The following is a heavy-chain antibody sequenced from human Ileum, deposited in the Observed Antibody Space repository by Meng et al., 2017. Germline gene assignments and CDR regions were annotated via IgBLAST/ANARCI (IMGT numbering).Heavy chain of an antibody. J-gene: IGHJ4*02. CDR3: ARDLTYGFLE. V-gene: IGHV7-4-1*02. Sequence: VLLVQSGSYLKKPGASVKVSCKASGYTFTSQAMNWLRQAPGQGLEWMGWINTNTGNPRYAQGFTGRFVFSLDTSVSTAYLQITSLKADDTAVYYCARDLTYGFLEWGQGTLVTVSS. CDR2: INTNTGNP. CDR1: GYTFTSQA. D-gene: IGHD3-3*01.